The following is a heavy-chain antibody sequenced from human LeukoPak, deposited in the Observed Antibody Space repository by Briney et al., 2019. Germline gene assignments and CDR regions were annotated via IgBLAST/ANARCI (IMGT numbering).Heavy chain of an antibody. CDR2: IYTSGST. D-gene: IGHD6-6*01. Sequence: SETLSPTCTVSGGSISSYYWSWIRQPPGKGLEWIGYIYTSGSTNYNPSLKSRVTISVNTSKNQFSLKLSSVTAADTAVYYCARHTRIAAPIDYWGQGTLVTVSS. J-gene: IGHJ4*02. CDR3: ARHTRIAAPIDY. CDR1: GGSISSYY. V-gene: IGHV4-4*09.